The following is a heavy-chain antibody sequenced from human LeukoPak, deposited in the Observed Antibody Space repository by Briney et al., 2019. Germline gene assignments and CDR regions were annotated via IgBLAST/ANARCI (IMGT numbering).Heavy chain of an antibody. CDR1: GGSFSGYY. CDR3: AKTLYDNYGEVDY. V-gene: IGHV4-34*01. J-gene: IGHJ4*02. D-gene: IGHD5/OR15-5a*01. CDR2: IHDTRGT. Sequence: SETLSLTCAVYGGSFSGYYWSWIRQPPGKGLEWIGEIHDTRGTNYNPYLKSRVTISVDTSKNQFSLKLSSVTAADTAVYYCAKTLYDNYGEVDYWGQGTLVTVSS.